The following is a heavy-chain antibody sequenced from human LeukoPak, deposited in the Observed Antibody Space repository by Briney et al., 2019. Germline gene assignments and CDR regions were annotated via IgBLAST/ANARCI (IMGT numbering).Heavy chain of an antibody. Sequence: GRSLRLSCAASGFTFSSYGMHWVRQAPGKGLEWVAVIWYDGSNKYYADSVKGRFTISRDNSKNTLYLQMNSLRADDTAVYYCAKVPNSYCSGGSCYLDYWGQGTLVTVSS. J-gene: IGHJ4*02. CDR1: GFTFSSYG. CDR2: IWYDGSNK. CDR3: AKVPNSYCSGGSCYLDY. V-gene: IGHV3-33*06. D-gene: IGHD2-15*01.